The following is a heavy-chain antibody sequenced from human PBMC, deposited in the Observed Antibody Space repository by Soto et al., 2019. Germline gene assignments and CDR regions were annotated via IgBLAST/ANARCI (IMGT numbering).Heavy chain of an antibody. J-gene: IGHJ4*02. V-gene: IGHV3-23*01. CDR1: GFTFSNYA. D-gene: IGHD6-13*01. CDR2: ISGSGGSA. Sequence: EVQLLESGGGLVQPGGSLRLSCAASGFTFSNYAMSWVRQAPGKGLEGVSSISGSGGSAYNADSVKGRFTISRGNSKNTLYLQINSLRAEDTAVYYCAKGGLYISSSWYEGYWGQGTLVTVSS. CDR3: AKGGLYISSSWYEGY.